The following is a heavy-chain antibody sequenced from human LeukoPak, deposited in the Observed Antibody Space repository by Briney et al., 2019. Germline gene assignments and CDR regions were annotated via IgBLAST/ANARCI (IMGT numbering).Heavy chain of an antibody. Sequence: SETLSLTCAVYMESLSGFYWSWIRQTPEKGLEWIGETNHSGTAKYNPSLKSRVSISIDASKNQFSLRLTSVTAADTALYYCARIGYDYGFSFDHWGQGTLVTVSS. CDR3: ARIGYDYGFSFDH. D-gene: IGHD3-10*01. CDR1: MESLSGFY. V-gene: IGHV4-34*01. J-gene: IGHJ4*02. CDR2: TNHSGTA.